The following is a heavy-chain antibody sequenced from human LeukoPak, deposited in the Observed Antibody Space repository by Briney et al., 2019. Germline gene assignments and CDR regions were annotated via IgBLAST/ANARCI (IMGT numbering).Heavy chain of an antibody. Sequence: PGGSLRLSCAASGFTFSNYAMSWVRQAPGKGLEWVSSISGSGDSAYYADSVQGRFTISRDNSKNTLYLQMNSLSPEDTAVYCCAKEWGLGGSDFLDYWGQGTLVTVSS. D-gene: IGHD1-26*01. J-gene: IGHJ4*02. V-gene: IGHV3-23*01. CDR3: AKEWGLGGSDFLDY. CDR2: ISGSGDSA. CDR1: GFTFSNYA.